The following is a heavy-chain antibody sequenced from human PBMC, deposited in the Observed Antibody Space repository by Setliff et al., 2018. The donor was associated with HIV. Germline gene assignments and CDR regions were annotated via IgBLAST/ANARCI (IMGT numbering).Heavy chain of an antibody. CDR3: ASGSGIDWFDP. D-gene: IGHD3-10*01. Sequence: GESLKISCKGSEYRFTNYWTGWVRQMPGKGLEWLGNIYPADSDTRYSPSFQGQITISADKSTSTAYLQWTRLKASDSAMYYCASGSGIDWFDPWGQGTLVTVSS. CDR2: IYPADSDT. J-gene: IGHJ5*02. V-gene: IGHV5-51*06. CDR1: EYRFTNYW.